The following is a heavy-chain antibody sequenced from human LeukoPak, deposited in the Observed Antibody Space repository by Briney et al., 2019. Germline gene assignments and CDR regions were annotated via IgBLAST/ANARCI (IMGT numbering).Heavy chain of an antibody. CDR2: IYYSGST. CDR1: GGSISSYY. Sequence: PSETLSLTCTVSGGSISSYYWSWIRQPPGRGLEWIGYIYYSGSTNYNPSLKSRVTISVDTSKNQSSLKLSSVTAADTAVYYCARQSWREIHGLMGFDYWGQGTLVTVSS. J-gene: IGHJ4*02. V-gene: IGHV4-59*08. CDR3: ARQSWREIHGLMGFDY. D-gene: IGHD3-16*01.